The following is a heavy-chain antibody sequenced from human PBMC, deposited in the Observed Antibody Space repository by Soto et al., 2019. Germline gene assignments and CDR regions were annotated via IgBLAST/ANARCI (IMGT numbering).Heavy chain of an antibody. CDR1: GYTFTGYY. V-gene: IGHV1-2*02. D-gene: IGHD3-22*01. J-gene: IGHJ4*02. CDR3: ARDLINYYDSSGYYLDY. CDR2: INPNSGGT. Sequence: SVKVSCKASGYTFTGYYMHWVRQAPGQGLEWMGWINPNSGGTNYAQKFQGRVTMTRDTSISTAYMELSRLRSDDTAVYYCARDLINYYDSSGYYLDYWGQGTLVTVSS.